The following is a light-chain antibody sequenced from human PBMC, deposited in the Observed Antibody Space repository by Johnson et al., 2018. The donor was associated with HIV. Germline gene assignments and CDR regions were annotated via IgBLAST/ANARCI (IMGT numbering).Light chain of an antibody. CDR2: ENN. J-gene: IGLJ1*01. CDR1: YSNIGNNY. Sequence: QSVLSQPPSVSAAPGQKVTISCSGSYSNIGNNYVSWYQQVPGTAPKLLIYENNKRPSGIPDRFAGSKSGTSATLGITGLPPGDEADYYYATWDSTLSAGVVFGTGTKVTVL. V-gene: IGLV1-51*02. CDR3: ATWDSTLSAGVV.